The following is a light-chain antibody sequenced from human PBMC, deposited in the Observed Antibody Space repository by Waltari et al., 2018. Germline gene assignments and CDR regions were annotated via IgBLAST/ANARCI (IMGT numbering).Light chain of an antibody. CDR2: ASS. CDR1: QSIGKY. CDR3: QKNEALPAT. V-gene: IGKV3-11*01. Sequence: EIVLTQSPATPSLSPGDRAPLSCRASQSIGKYLIWYQQKPGQAPTLLIYASSIRATGIPARFSGSGSGTDFSLTISSLEPEDFAVYYCQKNEALPATFGQGTKVEIK. J-gene: IGKJ1*01.